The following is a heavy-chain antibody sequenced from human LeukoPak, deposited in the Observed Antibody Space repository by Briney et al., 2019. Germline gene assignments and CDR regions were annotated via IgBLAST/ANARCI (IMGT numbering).Heavy chain of an antibody. J-gene: IGHJ4*02. CDR2: ISGSGGST. D-gene: IGHD5-24*01. CDR1: GFTFSSYG. Sequence: PGGTLRLSCAASGFTFSSYGMSWVRQAPGKGLEWVSAISGSGGSTYYAESVKGRFTIFRDNSKNTLYLQMSTLTVDDTALYYCLKDPAKQFTDDSWGQGTLVVVSS. CDR3: LKDPAKQFTDDS. V-gene: IGHV3-23*01.